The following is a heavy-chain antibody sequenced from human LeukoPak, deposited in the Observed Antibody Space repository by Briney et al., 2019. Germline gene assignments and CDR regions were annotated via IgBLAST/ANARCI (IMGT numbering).Heavy chain of an antibody. D-gene: IGHD3-22*01. V-gene: IGHV4-4*01. CDR2: SFHSGST. J-gene: IGHJ4*02. Sequence: PSETLSLTCAVSGGSISSSNWWSWVRQPPGKGLEWIGESFHSGSTNYNPSLKGRVTISVDKSRNQFSLNLSSVTAADTAVYCCARGCYHSSGYYPGYHFDCWGQGTLVTVSS. CDR1: GGSISSSNW. CDR3: ARGCYHSSGYYPGYHFDC.